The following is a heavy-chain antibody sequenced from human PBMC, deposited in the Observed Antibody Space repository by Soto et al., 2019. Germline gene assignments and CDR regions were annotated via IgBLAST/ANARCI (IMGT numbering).Heavy chain of an antibody. CDR2: IDWDDDK. J-gene: IGHJ4*02. CDR1: GFSLSTSGMC. Sequence: SGPTLVNPTQTLTLTCTFSGFSLSTSGMCVSWIRQPPGKALEWLARIDWDDDKYYSTSLKTRLTISKDTSKNQVVLTMTNMDPVDTATYYCARVYYYDFWSGYYRFDYWGQGTLVTVSS. CDR3: ARVYYYDFWSGYYRFDY. D-gene: IGHD3-3*01. V-gene: IGHV2-70*11.